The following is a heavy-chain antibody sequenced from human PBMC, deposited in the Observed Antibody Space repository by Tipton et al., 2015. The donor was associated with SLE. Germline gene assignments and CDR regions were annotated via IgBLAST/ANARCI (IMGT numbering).Heavy chain of an antibody. J-gene: IGHJ3*02. D-gene: IGHD3-9*01. CDR3: ASPPQLTGDGTVFDI. CDR2: IHPDDTDT. V-gene: IGHV5-51*03. CDR1: GYTFSSYR. Sequence: VQLVQSGAEVKKPGESLKISCKASGYTFSSYRIGWVRQMPGKGLEWMGIIHPDDTDTRYSPSFQGQVTFSVDKSINTAYMQWSSLKASDTAMYYCASPPQLTGDGTVFDIWGQGTMVTVSS.